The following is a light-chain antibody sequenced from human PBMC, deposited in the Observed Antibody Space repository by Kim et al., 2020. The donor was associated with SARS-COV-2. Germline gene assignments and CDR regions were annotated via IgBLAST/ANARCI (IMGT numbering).Light chain of an antibody. CDR3: QQYGSSPLYA. Sequence: EIVLTQSPGTLSLSPGERATLSCRASQSVSSSYLAWYQQKPGQAPRLLIYGASSRATGIPDRFSGSGSGADFTLTINRLEPEDFAVYYCQQYGSSPLYAFGQGTKLEI. V-gene: IGKV3-20*01. CDR2: GAS. J-gene: IGKJ2*01. CDR1: QSVSSSY.